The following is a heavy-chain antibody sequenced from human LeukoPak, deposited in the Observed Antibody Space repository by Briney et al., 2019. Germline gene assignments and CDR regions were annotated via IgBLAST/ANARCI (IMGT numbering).Heavy chain of an antibody. CDR3: ARDRRGYYDSSGYQEFDY. V-gene: IGHV1-46*01. Sequence: GASVKVSCKASGYTFTSYYMHCVRQAPGQGLEWMGIINPSGGSTSYAQKFQGRVTMTRDMSTSTVYMELSSLRSEDTAVYYCARDRRGYYDSSGYQEFDYWGQGTLVTVSS. CDR1: GYTFTSYY. CDR2: INPSGGST. J-gene: IGHJ4*02. D-gene: IGHD3-22*01.